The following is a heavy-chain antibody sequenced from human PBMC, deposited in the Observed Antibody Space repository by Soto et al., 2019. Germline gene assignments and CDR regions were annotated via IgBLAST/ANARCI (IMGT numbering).Heavy chain of an antibody. Sequence: KPSETLSLTCTVSGGSISSHYWTWIRQPPGKALEWIGHAHYSGSTKYNPSLKSRVTISLDTSKNQFSLKLRSVTAADTAVYYCARDQQMGRLDPWGQGTLVTVSS. V-gene: IGHV4-59*11. CDR1: GGSISSHY. J-gene: IGHJ5*02. CDR3: ARDQQMGRLDP. D-gene: IGHD6-13*01. CDR2: AHYSGST.